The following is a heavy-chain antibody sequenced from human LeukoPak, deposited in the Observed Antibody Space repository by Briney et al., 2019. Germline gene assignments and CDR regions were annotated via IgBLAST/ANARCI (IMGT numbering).Heavy chain of an antibody. CDR3: ARQSREWWGLNAFDI. D-gene: IGHD2-15*01. CDR2: IYYSGST. Sequence: PSETLSLTCTVSGGSISSSSYYWGWIRQPPGKGLEWIGSIYYSGSTYYNPSLKSRVTISVDTSKNQFSLKLSSVTAADTAVYYCARQSREWWGLNAFDIWGQGTVVTVSS. J-gene: IGHJ3*02. CDR1: GGSISSSSYY. V-gene: IGHV4-39*01.